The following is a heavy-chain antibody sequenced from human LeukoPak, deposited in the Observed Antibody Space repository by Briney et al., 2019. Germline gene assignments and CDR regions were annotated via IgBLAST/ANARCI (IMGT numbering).Heavy chain of an antibody. J-gene: IGHJ4*02. D-gene: IGHD2-15*01. CDR3: AREMGCSGGSCYYPAPFDY. Sequence: GGSLRLSCAASGFTFSSYAMHWVRQAPGKGLEWVAVISYDGSNKYYADSVKGRFTISRDNSKNTLYLRMNSLRAEDTAVYYCAREMGCSGGSCYYPAPFDYWGQGTLVTVSS. CDR1: GFTFSSYA. V-gene: IGHV3-30*14. CDR2: ISYDGSNK.